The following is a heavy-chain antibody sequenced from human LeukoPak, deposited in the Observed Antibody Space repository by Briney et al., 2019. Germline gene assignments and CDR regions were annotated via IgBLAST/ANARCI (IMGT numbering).Heavy chain of an antibody. Sequence: SVKASCKASGGTFISYAISWVRQAPGQGLERMGGIIPIFGTANYAQKFQGRVTITADESTSTAYMELSSLRSEDTAVYYCARRWGIAARQAVNWFDPWGQGTLVTVSS. CDR3: ARRWGIAARQAVNWFDP. CDR2: IIPIFGTA. CDR1: GGTFISYA. D-gene: IGHD6-6*01. V-gene: IGHV1-69*13. J-gene: IGHJ5*02.